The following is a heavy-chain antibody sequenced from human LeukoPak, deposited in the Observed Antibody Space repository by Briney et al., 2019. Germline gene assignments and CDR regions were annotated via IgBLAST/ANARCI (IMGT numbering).Heavy chain of an antibody. J-gene: IGHJ4*02. Sequence: SETLSLTCAVSGGSFSGYYWSWIRQPPGKGLEGIGEINHSGSTNYNPSLKSRVTISVDTSKNQFSLKLSSVTAADTAVYYCARVNGYWYYYDSSGYYTFFDYWGQGTLVTVSS. D-gene: IGHD3-22*01. CDR1: GGSFSGYY. CDR3: ARVNGYWYYYDSSGYYTFFDY. V-gene: IGHV4-34*01. CDR2: INHSGST.